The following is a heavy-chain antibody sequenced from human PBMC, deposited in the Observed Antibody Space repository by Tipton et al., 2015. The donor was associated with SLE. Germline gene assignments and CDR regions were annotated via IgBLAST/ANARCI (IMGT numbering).Heavy chain of an antibody. CDR2: ISSSSSYI. CDR1: GFTFSSYS. J-gene: IGHJ2*01. CDR3: ARDRVVVAAYFDL. V-gene: IGHV3-21*01. Sequence: LSLTCAASGFTFSSYSMNWVRQAPGKGLEWVSSISSSSSYIYYADSVKGRFTISRDNAKNSLYLQMNSLIAEDTAVYYCARDRVVVAAYFDLWGRGTLVTVSS. D-gene: IGHD2-15*01.